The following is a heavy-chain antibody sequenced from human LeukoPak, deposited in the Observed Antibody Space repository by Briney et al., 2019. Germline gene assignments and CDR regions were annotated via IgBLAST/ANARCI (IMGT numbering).Heavy chain of an antibody. V-gene: IGHV3-30-3*01. CDR1: GFTFSSYA. J-gene: IGHJ5*02. CDR3: ARDRIVVVPAAIYHWFDP. D-gene: IGHD2-2*01. CDR2: ISYDGSNK. Sequence: GSLRLSCAASGFTFSSYAMHWVRQAPGKGLEWVAVISYDGSNKYYADSVKGRFTISRDNSKNTLYLQMNSLRAEDTAVYYCARDRIVVVPAAIYHWFDPWGQGTLVTVSS.